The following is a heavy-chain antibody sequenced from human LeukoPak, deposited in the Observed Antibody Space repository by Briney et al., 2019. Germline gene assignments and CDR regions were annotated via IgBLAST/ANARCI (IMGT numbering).Heavy chain of an antibody. Sequence: GGSLRLSCAASGFTFSSYGMHWVRQAPGKGLEWVSAISGSGGSTYYADSVKGRFTISRDNSKNTLYLQMNSLRAEDTAVYYCAKDRHYYGSGENFDYWGQGTLVTVSS. CDR3: AKDRHYYGSGENFDY. J-gene: IGHJ4*02. V-gene: IGHV3-23*01. CDR2: ISGSGGST. D-gene: IGHD3-10*01. CDR1: GFTFSSYG.